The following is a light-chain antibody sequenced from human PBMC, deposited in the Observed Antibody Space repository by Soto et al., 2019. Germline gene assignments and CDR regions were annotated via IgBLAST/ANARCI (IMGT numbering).Light chain of an antibody. CDR2: QAS. CDR3: QQYYRYSPT. CDR1: QSIINW. V-gene: IGKV1-5*03. Sequence: DIQMTQSPSTVSASVGDRVTITCRASQSIINWLAWYQQKPGKAPKLLISQASSLESGVPSSFSASGSGTEFTLTISSLQPDDFATYYCQQYYRYSPTFGGGTKVDIK. J-gene: IGKJ4*01.